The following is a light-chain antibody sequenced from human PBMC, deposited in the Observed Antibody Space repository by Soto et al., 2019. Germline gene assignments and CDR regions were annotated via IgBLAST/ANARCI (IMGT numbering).Light chain of an antibody. CDR2: GDN. Sequence: QSVLTQPPSVSVAPGQRDAISCTGSSSNIGAEYDVHWYQQLPGTAPKGLIYGDNNRPSGVPHRFSGSKSGTSASLAITWLQPEDEADYYCQTYDSSLTTFVFGTGTKVTVL. CDR3: QTYDSSLTTFV. CDR1: SSNIGAEYD. J-gene: IGLJ1*01. V-gene: IGLV1-40*01.